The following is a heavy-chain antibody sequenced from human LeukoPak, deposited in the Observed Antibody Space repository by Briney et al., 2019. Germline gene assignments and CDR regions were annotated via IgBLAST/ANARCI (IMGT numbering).Heavy chain of an antibody. CDR3: ASRYSAYYYGSGSYYGNERPRSDAFDI. Sequence: VASVKVSCKASGGTFISYAISWVRQAPGQGLEWMGGIIPIFGTANYAQKFQGRVTITTDESTSTAYMELSSLRSEDTAVYYCASRYSAYYYGSGSYYGNERPRSDAFDIWGQGTMVTVSS. D-gene: IGHD3-10*01. V-gene: IGHV1-69*05. J-gene: IGHJ3*02. CDR2: IIPIFGTA. CDR1: GGTFISYA.